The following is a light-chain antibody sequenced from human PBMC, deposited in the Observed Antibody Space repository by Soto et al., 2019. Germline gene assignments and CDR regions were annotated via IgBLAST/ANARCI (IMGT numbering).Light chain of an antibody. Sequence: QSALTQPRSVSGSPGQSVTISCTGTSSDVGDYNYVSWYQQHPGKAPKLMIYDVSKRPSGVPDRFSGSKSGNTASLTISGLQAEDEADYYCCSYAGSYTDVFGTGTKGTVL. CDR1: SSDVGDYNY. CDR3: CSYAGSYTDV. V-gene: IGLV2-11*01. J-gene: IGLJ1*01. CDR2: DVS.